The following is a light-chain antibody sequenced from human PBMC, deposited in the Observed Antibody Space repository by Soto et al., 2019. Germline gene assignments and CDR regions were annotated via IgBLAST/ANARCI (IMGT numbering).Light chain of an antibody. Sequence: EIVMTQSPATLSVSPGDSATLSCRASQSLGQSLAWYQQKAGQAPRLLIYGASTRATGIPARFRGSGSGTALTLSITSLQSEDFPVYYCQQYKRWPPFTFGQGTRLEI. CDR1: QSLGQS. CDR3: QQYKRWPPFT. J-gene: IGKJ5*01. CDR2: GAS. V-gene: IGKV3-15*01.